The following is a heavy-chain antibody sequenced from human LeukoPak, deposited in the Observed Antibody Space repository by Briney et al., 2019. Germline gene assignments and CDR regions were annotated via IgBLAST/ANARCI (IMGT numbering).Heavy chain of an antibody. Sequence: PGGSLRLSCAASGYIFSNYPMNWVRQAPGNGLEWVSSISVNGVRTYYADSVKGRFTISRDNYKNTLYLQMNSLRVEDTAVYHCANPGSAGDNGLNWFDPWGQGTQVTVSS. CDR1: GYIFSNYP. J-gene: IGHJ5*02. D-gene: IGHD4-23*01. V-gene: IGHV3-23*01. CDR3: ANPGSAGDNGLNWFDP. CDR2: ISVNGVRT.